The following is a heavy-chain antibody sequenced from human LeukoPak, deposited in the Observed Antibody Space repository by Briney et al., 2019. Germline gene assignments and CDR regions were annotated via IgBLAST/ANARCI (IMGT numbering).Heavy chain of an antibody. CDR3: ACQSFGYSYGHYYYYYMDV. Sequence: GGSLRLSCAASGFTFSSYAMSWVRQAPGKGLEWVSAISGSGGSTYYADSVKGRFTISRDNSKNTLYLQMNSLRAEDTAVYYCACQSFGYSYGHYYYYYMDVWGKGTTVTVSS. J-gene: IGHJ6*03. V-gene: IGHV3-23*01. CDR2: ISGSGGST. CDR1: GFTFSSYA. D-gene: IGHD5-18*01.